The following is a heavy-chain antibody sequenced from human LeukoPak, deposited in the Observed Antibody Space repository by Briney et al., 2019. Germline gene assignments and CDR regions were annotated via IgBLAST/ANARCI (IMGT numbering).Heavy chain of an antibody. CDR1: GFTFSSYG. Sequence: GRSLRLSCAASGFTFSSYGMHWVRQAPGKGLEWVAVISYDGSNKYYADSVKGRFTISRDNSKNTLYLQMNSLRAEDTAVYYCARVKVDTAMAVYFDYWGQGTLVTVSS. CDR2: ISYDGSNK. CDR3: ARVKVDTAMAVYFDY. D-gene: IGHD5-18*01. V-gene: IGHV3-30*03. J-gene: IGHJ4*02.